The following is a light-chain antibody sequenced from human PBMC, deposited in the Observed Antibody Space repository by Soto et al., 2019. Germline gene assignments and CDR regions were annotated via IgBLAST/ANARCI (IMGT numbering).Light chain of an antibody. V-gene: IGLV2-14*01. J-gene: IGLJ2*01. CDR2: EVS. Sequence: QSALTQPASVSGSPGQSITISCTGTSSYVGGYNYVSWYQQHPGKAPKLMIYEVSNRPSGVSNRFSGSKSGKTASLTISGLQADDEADYYCSSYTTSSTLVFGGGTKVTVL. CDR1: SSYVGGYNY. CDR3: SSYTTSSTLV.